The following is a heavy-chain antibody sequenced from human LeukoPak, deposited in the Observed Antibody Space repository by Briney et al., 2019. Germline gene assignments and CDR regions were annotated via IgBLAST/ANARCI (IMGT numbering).Heavy chain of an antibody. Sequence: GGSLRLSCAASGFTFSSYEMNWVRQAPGKGLEWVSAISGSGGSTYYADSVKGRFTISRDNSKNTLYLQMNSLRAEDTAVYYCAKMRGITMVRGPRGAVDYWGQGTLVTVSS. CDR1: GFTFSSYE. J-gene: IGHJ4*02. CDR3: AKMRGITMVRGPRGAVDY. V-gene: IGHV3-23*01. D-gene: IGHD3-10*01. CDR2: ISGSGGST.